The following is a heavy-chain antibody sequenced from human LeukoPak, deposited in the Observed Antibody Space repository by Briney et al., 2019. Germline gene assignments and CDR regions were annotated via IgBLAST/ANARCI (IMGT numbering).Heavy chain of an antibody. CDR2: ISYSGST. CDR1: GGSISSYY. CDR3: ARDGVGSSWSFDY. J-gene: IGHJ4*02. D-gene: IGHD6-13*01. Sequence: SETLSLTCTVSGGSISSYYWSWIRQPPGKGLEWIGHISYSGSTNYSPSLKSRVTMSVDTSKNQFSLKLSSVTAADTAVYYCARDGVGSSWSFDYWGQGTLVTVSS. V-gene: IGHV4-59*01.